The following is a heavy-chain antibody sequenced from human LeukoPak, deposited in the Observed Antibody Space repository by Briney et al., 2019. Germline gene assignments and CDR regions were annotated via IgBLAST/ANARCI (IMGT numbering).Heavy chain of an antibody. CDR1: GFTFSSYA. CDR2: ISGFGGTT. J-gene: IGHJ4*02. Sequence: GGSLRLSCAASGFTFSSYAMSWVRQAPGKGLEWVSIISGFGGTTYYADSVKGRFTISRDNSKNTVYLQMNSLRAEDTAVYYCARRNWGTESLESYSFDYWGQGTLVTVSS. D-gene: IGHD7-27*01. CDR3: ARRNWGTESLESYSFDY. V-gene: IGHV3-23*01.